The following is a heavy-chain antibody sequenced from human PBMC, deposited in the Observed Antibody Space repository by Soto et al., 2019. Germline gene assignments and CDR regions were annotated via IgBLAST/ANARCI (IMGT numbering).Heavy chain of an antibody. V-gene: IGHV4-39*07. CDR3: ARGARPGTQIVVTAATSDYFDY. J-gene: IGHJ4*02. CDR2: LHYSGST. D-gene: IGHD2-21*02. Sequence: SETLSLTCTVSGDSISSSTYYWGWIRQPPGKRLEWIGSLHYSGSTNYNPSLKSRVTISVDTSKNQVSLKLRSVTAADTAVYYCARGARPGTQIVVTAATSDYFDYWGQGNVVTVS. CDR1: GDSISSSTYY.